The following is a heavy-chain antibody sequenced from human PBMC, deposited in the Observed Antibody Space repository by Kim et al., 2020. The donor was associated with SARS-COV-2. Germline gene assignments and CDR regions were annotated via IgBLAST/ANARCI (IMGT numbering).Heavy chain of an antibody. V-gene: IGHV3-30*18. CDR1: GFTFSSYG. D-gene: IGHD2-15*01. CDR3: AKDSRRYCSGGSCLEGSS. Sequence: GGSLRLSCAASGFTFSSYGMHWVRQAPGKGLEWVAVISYDGSNKYYADSVKGRFTISRDNSKNTLYLQMNSLRAEDTAVYYCAKDSRRYCSGGSCLEGSSWGQGTLVTVSS. CDR2: ISYDGSNK. J-gene: IGHJ4*02.